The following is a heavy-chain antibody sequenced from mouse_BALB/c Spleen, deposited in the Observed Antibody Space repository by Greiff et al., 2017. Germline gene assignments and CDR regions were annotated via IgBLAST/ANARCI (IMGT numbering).Heavy chain of an antibody. J-gene: IGHJ1*01. V-gene: IGHV5-6-4*01. Sequence: EVKLEESGGGLVKPGGSLKLSCAASGFTFSSYTMSWVRQTPEKRLEWVATISSGGSYTYYPDSVKGRFTISRDNAKNTLYLQMSSLKSEDTAMYYCARDYYGSFYWYFDVWGAGTTVTVSS. CDR2: ISSGGSYT. CDR1: GFTFSSYT. CDR3: ARDYYGSFYWYFDV. D-gene: IGHD1-1*01.